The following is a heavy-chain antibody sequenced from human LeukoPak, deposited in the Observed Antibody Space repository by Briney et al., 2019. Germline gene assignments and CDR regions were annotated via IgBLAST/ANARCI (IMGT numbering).Heavy chain of an antibody. D-gene: IGHD5-18*01. CDR1: GYTYTSYG. J-gene: IGHJ4*02. Sequence: ASVKVSCKASGYTYTSYGISWMRQAPGQGLEWMGWISAYNGNTNYAQKLQGRVTMTTDTSTSTAYMELRSLRSDDTAVYYCARDLTAMAHRDYWGQGTLVTVSS. V-gene: IGHV1-18*01. CDR3: ARDLTAMAHRDY. CDR2: ISAYNGNT.